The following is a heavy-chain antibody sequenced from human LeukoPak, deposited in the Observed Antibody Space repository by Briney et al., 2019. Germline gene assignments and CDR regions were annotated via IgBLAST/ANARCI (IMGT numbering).Heavy chain of an antibody. J-gene: IGHJ5*02. Sequence: GASVKVSCKASGGTFSSCAISWVRQAPGQGLEWMGRIIPILGIANYAQKFQGRVTITADKSTSTAYMELSSLRSEDTAVYYCATGPRGYSYGNWFDPWGQGTLVTVSS. V-gene: IGHV1-69*04. D-gene: IGHD5-18*01. CDR1: GGTFSSCA. CDR2: IIPILGIA. CDR3: ATGPRGYSYGNWFDP.